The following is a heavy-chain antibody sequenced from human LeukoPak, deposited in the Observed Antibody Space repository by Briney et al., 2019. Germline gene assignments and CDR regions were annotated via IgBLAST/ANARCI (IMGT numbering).Heavy chain of an antibody. CDR3: AKDSMAAAGT. Sequence: GGPLRLSCAASGFTFSSYAMSWVRQATGKGLEWVSAISGSGGSTYYADSVKGRYTISRDNSKNTLYLQMNSLRAEDTAVYYCAKDSMAAAGTWGQGTLVTVSS. CDR2: ISGSGGST. CDR1: GFTFSSYA. D-gene: IGHD6-13*01. V-gene: IGHV3-23*01. J-gene: IGHJ4*02.